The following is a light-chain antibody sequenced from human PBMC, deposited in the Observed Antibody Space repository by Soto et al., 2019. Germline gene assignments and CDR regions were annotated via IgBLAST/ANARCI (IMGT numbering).Light chain of an antibody. Sequence: DIQMTQSPTSLSASVGDSVTITCRASQNITTYLNWYQQKPGEAPSLLIYGASNLRSGVPSRFTASVSGTDFTLTISSLQPENFATYYCQQSFSTPATFGQGT. J-gene: IGKJ1*01. CDR3: QQSFSTPAT. CDR1: QNITTY. V-gene: IGKV1-39*01. CDR2: GAS.